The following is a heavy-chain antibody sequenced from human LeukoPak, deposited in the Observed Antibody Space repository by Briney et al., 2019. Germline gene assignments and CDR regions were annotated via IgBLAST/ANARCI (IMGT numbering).Heavy chain of an antibody. D-gene: IGHD2-21*02. CDR3: ARCGGDCSDAFDI. CDR2: ISSSSSTI. Sequence: GGSLRLSCAASGFTFSSYSMNWVRQAPGEGLEWVSYISSSSSTIYYADSVKGRFTISRDNAKNSLYLQMNSLRAEDTAVYYCARCGGDCSDAFDIWGQGTMVTVSS. J-gene: IGHJ3*02. V-gene: IGHV3-48*04. CDR1: GFTFSSYS.